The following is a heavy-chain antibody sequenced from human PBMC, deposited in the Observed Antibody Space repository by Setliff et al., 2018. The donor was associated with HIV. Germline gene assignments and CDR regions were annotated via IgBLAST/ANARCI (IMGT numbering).Heavy chain of an antibody. J-gene: IGHJ6*03. Sequence: SETLSLTCTLSGFSISSDGFYWNWIRQRPGKGLEWIGYIFGSGITYYNPSLKSRLRISIDTSKNQFFLKLSSVTAADTAVYYCVRGYCSSTTCYVDYYYMDVWGKGSTVTVSS. V-gene: IGHV4-31*03. D-gene: IGHD2-2*01. CDR1: GFSISSDGFY. CDR2: IFGSGIT. CDR3: VRGYCSSTTCYVDYYYMDV.